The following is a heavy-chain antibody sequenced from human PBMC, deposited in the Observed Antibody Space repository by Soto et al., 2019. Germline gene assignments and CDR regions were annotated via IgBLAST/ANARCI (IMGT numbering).Heavy chain of an antibody. D-gene: IGHD2-2*01. CDR1: GGTFSSYT. J-gene: IGHJ5*02. Sequence: ASVKVSCKASGGTFSSYTFSWVRQAPGQGLEWMGRIIPILGIADYAQKFQGRVTITADKSTSTAYMELSSRRSEDTAVYYCARGVVPGWCDPWGQGTLVTVSS. CDR2: IIPILGIA. V-gene: IGHV1-69*02. CDR3: ARGVVPGWCDP.